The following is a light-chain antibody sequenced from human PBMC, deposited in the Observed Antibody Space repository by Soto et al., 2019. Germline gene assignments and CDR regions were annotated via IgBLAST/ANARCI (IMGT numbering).Light chain of an antibody. CDR3: SSYTSNNTQV. V-gene: IGLV2-14*01. J-gene: IGLJ1*01. Sequence: QSVLTQPASVSGSPGQSITISCTGTSSDVGGYKYVSWYQQHPAKAPKLMIFEVSNRPSGVSNRFSGSKSGNTASLTISGLQAEDEADYYCSSYTSNNTQVFGTGTKVTVL. CDR1: SSDVGGYKY. CDR2: EVS.